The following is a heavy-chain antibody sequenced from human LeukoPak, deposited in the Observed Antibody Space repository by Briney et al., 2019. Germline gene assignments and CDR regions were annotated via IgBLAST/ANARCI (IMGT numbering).Heavy chain of an antibody. D-gene: IGHD2-21*01. CDR1: GFTFSNYA. Sequence: GGSLRLSCAASGFTFSNYAMSWVRQAPGKGLEWVSSISGSGGGTYYADYVKGRFTISRDSSKSTLYLQMNSLRAEDTAVYYCANNCGGDCYAPNYWGQGTLVTVSS. J-gene: IGHJ4*02. V-gene: IGHV3-23*01. CDR2: ISGSGGGT. CDR3: ANNCGGDCYAPNY.